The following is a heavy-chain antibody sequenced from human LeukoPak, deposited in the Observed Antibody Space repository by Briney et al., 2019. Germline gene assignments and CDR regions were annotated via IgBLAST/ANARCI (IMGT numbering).Heavy chain of an antibody. V-gene: IGHV3-21*01. D-gene: IGHD3-22*01. Sequence: PGGSLRLSCAASGFTFSTNTMNWVRQAPGKGLEWVSSISSTSSYIYYPDSVKGRFTISRDNAQNSLYLQMNSLRAEDTAVYYCARVRSHYDSSGFHYDYWGQGTLVTVSS. CDR3: ARVRSHYDSSGFHYDY. CDR1: GFTFSTNT. CDR2: ISSTSSYI. J-gene: IGHJ4*02.